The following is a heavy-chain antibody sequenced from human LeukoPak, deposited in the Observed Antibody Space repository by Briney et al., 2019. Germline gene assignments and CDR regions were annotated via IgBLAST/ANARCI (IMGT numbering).Heavy chain of an antibody. Sequence: GGSLRLSCAASGFTFSDYYMSWIRQAPGKGLEWVSYISSSGSTIYYADSVKGRFTISRDNAKNSLYLQMNSLRAEDTAVYYCARPAPAAGSSCYYYYMDVWGKGTTVTVSS. CDR3: ARPAPAAGSSCYYYYMDV. V-gene: IGHV3-11*04. D-gene: IGHD6-13*01. J-gene: IGHJ6*03. CDR1: GFTFSDYY. CDR2: ISSSGSTI.